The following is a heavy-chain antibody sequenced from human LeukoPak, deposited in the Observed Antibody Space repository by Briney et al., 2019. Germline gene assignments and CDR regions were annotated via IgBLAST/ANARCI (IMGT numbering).Heavy chain of an antibody. Sequence: SETLSLTCTVSGYSISSGYYWGWIRQPPGKGLEWIGSIYHSGSTYYNPSLKSRVTISVDTSKNQFSLKLSSVTAADTAVYYCASCSGSSWYGAWGRDYYYYYMDVWGKGTTVTVSS. V-gene: IGHV4-38-2*02. J-gene: IGHJ6*03. CDR2: IYHSGST. CDR3: ASCSGSSWYGAWGRDYYYYYMDV. D-gene: IGHD6-13*01. CDR1: GYSISSGYY.